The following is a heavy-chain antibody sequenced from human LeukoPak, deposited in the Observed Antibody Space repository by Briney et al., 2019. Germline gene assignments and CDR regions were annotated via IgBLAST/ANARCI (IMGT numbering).Heavy chain of an antibody. J-gene: IGHJ4*02. Sequence: GGSLRLSCAASGFPFRMSWVRQAPGTGLEWVANINQDGTEKYYVDSVKGRFTISRDYAKNSLYLQMNSLRVEDTAVYYCAKVAKYYYGPETYYFFEQWGQGTPVTASS. CDR2: INQDGTEK. CDR1: GFPFR. V-gene: IGHV3-7*01. CDR3: AKVAKYYYGPETYYFFEQ. D-gene: IGHD3-10*01.